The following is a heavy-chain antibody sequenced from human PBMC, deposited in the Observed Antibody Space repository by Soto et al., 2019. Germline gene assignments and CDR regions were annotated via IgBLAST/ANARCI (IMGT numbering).Heavy chain of an antibody. D-gene: IGHD3-9*01. Sequence: SETLSLTCTVSGGSISSSSYYWGWIRQPPGNGLEWIGSIYYSGSTYYNPSLKSRVTISVDTSKNQFSLKLSSVTAADTAVYYCARRSPRYDILTGYYLDYFDYWGQGTLVTVS. CDR1: GGSISSSSYY. J-gene: IGHJ4*02. V-gene: IGHV4-39*01. CDR2: IYYSGST. CDR3: ARRSPRYDILTGYYLDYFDY.